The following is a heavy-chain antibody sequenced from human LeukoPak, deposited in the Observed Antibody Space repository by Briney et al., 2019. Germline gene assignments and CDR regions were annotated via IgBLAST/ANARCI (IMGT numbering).Heavy chain of an antibody. V-gene: IGHV3-30*02. J-gene: IGHJ4*02. Sequence: GGSLRLSCAASGFTFSSYGIHWVRQAPGKGLEWVAFIRYDGSNKYYADSVKGRFTISRDNSKNTLYLQMNSLRAEDTAVYYCAKERQDNMILVVYFDYWGQGTLVTVSS. CDR1: GFTFSSYG. CDR3: AKERQDNMILVVYFDY. D-gene: IGHD3-22*01. CDR2: IRYDGSNK.